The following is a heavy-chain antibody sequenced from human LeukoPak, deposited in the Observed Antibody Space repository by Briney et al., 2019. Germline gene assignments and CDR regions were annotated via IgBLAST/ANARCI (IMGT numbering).Heavy chain of an antibody. D-gene: IGHD2-8*02. V-gene: IGHV3-30*04. CDR1: GFTFSSYA. CDR2: ISYDGNNQ. CDR3: ARDLWCNHFGPCYMDV. J-gene: IGHJ6*03. Sequence: QSGGSLRLSCAASGFTFSSYAMHWVRQTPGKGLEWVAIISYDGNNQYYADSVKGRFTISRDNAKNSLYLQMNSLRAEDTAVYYCARDLWCNHFGPCYMDVWGKGTTVTVSS.